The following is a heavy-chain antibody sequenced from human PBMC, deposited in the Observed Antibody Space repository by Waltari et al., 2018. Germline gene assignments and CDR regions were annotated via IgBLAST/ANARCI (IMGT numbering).Heavy chain of an antibody. Sequence: QVQLQESGPGLVKPPETLSLTCTVSGYSISSGFHWGWIRQPPRKGLEWIGSIYHSGSTYYNPSLKSRVTISVDTSKNQFSLKLSPVTAADTAVYYCARDNGDTAMTGYYYYMDVWGKGTTVTISS. V-gene: IGHV4-38-2*02. D-gene: IGHD5-18*01. J-gene: IGHJ6*03. CDR1: GYSISSGFH. CDR2: IYHSGST. CDR3: ARDNGDTAMTGYYYYMDV.